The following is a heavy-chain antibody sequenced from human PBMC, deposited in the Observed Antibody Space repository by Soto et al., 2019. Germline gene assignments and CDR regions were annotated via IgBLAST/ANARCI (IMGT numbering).Heavy chain of an antibody. V-gene: IGHV1-46*01. CDR3: ARFGILNYYDSSGYSYFDY. D-gene: IGHD3-22*01. J-gene: IGHJ4*02. CDR2: INPSGDST. CDR1: GYTFTSYY. Sequence: ASVKVSCKASGYTFTSYYMHWVRQAPGQGLEWMGIINPSGDSTSYAQKFQGRVTMTRDTSTSTVYMELSSLRSEDTAVYYCARFGILNYYDSSGYSYFDYWGQGTLVTVSS.